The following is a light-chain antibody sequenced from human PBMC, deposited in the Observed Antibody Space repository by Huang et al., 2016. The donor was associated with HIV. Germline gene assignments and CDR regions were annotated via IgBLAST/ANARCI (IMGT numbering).Light chain of an antibody. CDR1: QSVRSN. CDR2: GAS. J-gene: IGKJ1*01. CDR3: QQYNNWPPWT. V-gene: IGKV3-15*01. Sequence: EIVMTQSPATLSVSPGERATLSCRASQSVRSNLAWYQQKPGQAPRRLIYGASTRATGIPARCSGSGSGTEFTLTISSLQSEDFAVYYCQQYNNWPPWTFGQGTKVEIK.